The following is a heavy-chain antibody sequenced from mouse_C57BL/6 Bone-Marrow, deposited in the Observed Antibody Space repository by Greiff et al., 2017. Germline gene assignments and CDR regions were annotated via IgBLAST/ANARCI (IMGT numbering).Heavy chain of an antibody. Sequence: QVQLQQYGAELARPGASVKLSCKASGYTFTSYGISWVKQRTGQGLEWIGEIYPRSGNTYYNEKFKGKATLTADKSSSTAYMELRSLTSEDSAVYFCARGRDGYYDYFDYWGQGTTLTVSS. CDR1: GYTFTSYG. CDR2: IYPRSGNT. V-gene: IGHV1-81*01. D-gene: IGHD2-3*01. CDR3: ARGRDGYYDYFDY. J-gene: IGHJ2*01.